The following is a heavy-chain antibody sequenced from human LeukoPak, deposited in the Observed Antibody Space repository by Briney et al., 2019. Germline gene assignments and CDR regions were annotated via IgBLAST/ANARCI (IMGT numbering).Heavy chain of an antibody. CDR2: ISSSGSTI. Sequence: GGSLRLSCAASGFTFSDYYMSWIRQAPGKGLEWVSYISSSGSTIYYADSVKGRFTISRDNAKNSLYLQMNSLRAEDTAVYYCAKTTAGYSSGRYPGWPVDYWGQGTLVTVSS. CDR1: GFTFSDYY. V-gene: IGHV3-11*01. D-gene: IGHD6-19*01. CDR3: AKTTAGYSSGRYPGWPVDY. J-gene: IGHJ4*02.